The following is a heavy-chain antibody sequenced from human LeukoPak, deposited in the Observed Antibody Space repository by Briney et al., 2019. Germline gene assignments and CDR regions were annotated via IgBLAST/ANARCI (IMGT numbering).Heavy chain of an antibody. V-gene: IGHV3-23*01. CDR2: ISDSGGRT. J-gene: IGHJ4*02. CDR1: GITLSNYG. Sequence: PGGSLRLSCAVSGITLSNYGMSWVRQAPGKRLEWVAGISDSGGRTNYADSVKGRFTISRDNPKNTLILQMNSLRPEDTAVYFCAKRGVVIRVILVGFHKEAYYFDSWGQGALVTVSS. CDR3: AKRGVVIRVILVGFHKEAYYFDS. D-gene: IGHD3-22*01.